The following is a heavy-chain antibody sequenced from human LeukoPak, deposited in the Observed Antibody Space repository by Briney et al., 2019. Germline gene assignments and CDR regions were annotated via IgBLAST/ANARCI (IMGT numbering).Heavy chain of an antibody. J-gene: IGHJ6*02. Sequence: GGSLRLSCAASGFTFSSYSMNWVRQAPGKGLEWVSYISSSSSTMYYADSVKGRFTISRDNAKNSLYLQMNSLRAEDTAVYYCKVEFELLTGVDYYYGMDVWGQGTTVTVSS. CDR3: KVEFELLTGVDYYYGMDV. CDR1: GFTFSSYS. CDR2: ISSSSSTM. D-gene: IGHD3-10*01. V-gene: IGHV3-48*04.